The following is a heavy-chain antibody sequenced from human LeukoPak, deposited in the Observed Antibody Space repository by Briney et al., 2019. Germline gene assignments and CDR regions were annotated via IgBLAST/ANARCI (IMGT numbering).Heavy chain of an antibody. V-gene: IGHV3-30*01. D-gene: IGHD3-10*01. Sequence: GGSLRLSCAASGFTFSSSSMHWVRQAPAKGLEWVAVISHDGSHNYNADPVKGRFTISRDNSKNTLYLQMNSLRPEDTAVYYCARSRTQYYGSGIDYWGQGTLVTVSS. CDR3: ARSRTQYYGSGIDY. J-gene: IGHJ4*02. CDR1: GFTFSSSS. CDR2: ISHDGSHN.